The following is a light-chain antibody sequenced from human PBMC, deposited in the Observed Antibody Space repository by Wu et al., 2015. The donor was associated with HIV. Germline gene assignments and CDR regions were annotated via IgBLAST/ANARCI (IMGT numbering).Light chain of an antibody. Sequence: GDRVTVTCRASQSISDWLAWYQQKPGKAPKLLIYKASTLERGVPSRFSGSGSGTEFTLTISSLQPDDVATYYCQQYDTYSYSLGQGTKLQIK. CDR1: QSISDW. CDR2: KAS. V-gene: IGKV1-5*03. CDR3: QQYDTYSYS. J-gene: IGKJ2*03.